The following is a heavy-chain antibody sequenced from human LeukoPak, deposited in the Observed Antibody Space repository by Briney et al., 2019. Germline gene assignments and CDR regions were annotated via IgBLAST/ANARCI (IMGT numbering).Heavy chain of an antibody. Sequence: PSQTLSLTCTVSGGSISSGGYYWSWIRQHXGKGLEWIGYIYYSGSTYYNPSLKSRVTISVDTSKNQFSLKLSSVTAADTAVYYCARAEAGSAVTTGFYFDYWGQGTLVTVSS. CDR3: ARAEAGSAVTTGFYFDY. V-gene: IGHV4-31*03. CDR1: GGSISSGGYY. J-gene: IGHJ4*02. CDR2: IYYSGST. D-gene: IGHD4-17*01.